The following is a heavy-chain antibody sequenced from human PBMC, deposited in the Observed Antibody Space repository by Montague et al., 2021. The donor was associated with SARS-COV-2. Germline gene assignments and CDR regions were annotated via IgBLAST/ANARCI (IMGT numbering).Heavy chain of an antibody. D-gene: IGHD4-17*01. CDR2: IYYTGST. Sequence: SETLSLTCTVSGGSISPYYWSWIRQPPGKGLEWIGNIYYTGSTXXXSSXXXRLTISVDTSENQFSLKVTSVTPADTAVYYCARGGTVTTFFAPKRTRRYNWFDPWGQGTLVTVSS. CDR1: GGSISPYY. J-gene: IGHJ5*02. V-gene: IGHV4-59*01. CDR3: ARGGTVTTFFAPKRTRRYNWFDP.